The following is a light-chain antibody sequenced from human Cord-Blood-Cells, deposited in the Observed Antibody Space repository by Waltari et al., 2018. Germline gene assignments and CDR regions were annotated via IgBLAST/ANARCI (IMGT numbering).Light chain of an antibody. V-gene: IGLV1-47*01. CDR1: SSTIGSNY. J-gene: IGLJ3*02. CDR3: AAWDDSLSGWV. CDR2: RNN. Sequence: QSVLTQPPPASGTPGQRFTIPRSGTSSTIGSNYVSWYQQLPGTAPKLLIYRNNQRPSGVPDRFSGSKSGTSASLAISGLRSEDEADYYCAAWDDSLSGWVFGGGTKLTVL.